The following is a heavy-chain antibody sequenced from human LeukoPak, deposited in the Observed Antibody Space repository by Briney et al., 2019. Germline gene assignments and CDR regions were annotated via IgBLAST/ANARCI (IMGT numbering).Heavy chain of an antibody. CDR1: GGSFSGYY. Sequence: SETLSLTCAVCGGSFSGYYWSWIRQPPGKGLEWIGEINHSGSTNYNPSLKSRVTISVDTSKNQFSLKLSSVTAADTAVYYCARRVLPSYYYYMDVWAKGPRSPSP. V-gene: IGHV4-34*01. CDR2: INHSGST. CDR3: ARRVLPSYYYYMDV. D-gene: IGHD2/OR15-2a*01. J-gene: IGHJ6*03.